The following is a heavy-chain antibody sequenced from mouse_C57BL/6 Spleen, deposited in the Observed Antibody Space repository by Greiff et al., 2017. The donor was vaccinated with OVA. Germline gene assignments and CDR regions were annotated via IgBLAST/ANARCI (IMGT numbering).Heavy chain of an antibody. J-gene: IGHJ2*01. CDR3: ARLDYDGYYFDY. V-gene: IGHV1-64*01. CDR1: GYTFTSYW. Sequence: QVQLQQPGAELVMPGASVKLSCKASGYTFTSYWMHWVKQRPGQGLEWIGMIHPNSGSTNYNEKFKSKATLTVDKSSSTAYMQLSSLTSEDSAVYYCARLDYDGYYFDYWGQGTTLTVSS. D-gene: IGHD2-4*01. CDR2: IHPNSGST.